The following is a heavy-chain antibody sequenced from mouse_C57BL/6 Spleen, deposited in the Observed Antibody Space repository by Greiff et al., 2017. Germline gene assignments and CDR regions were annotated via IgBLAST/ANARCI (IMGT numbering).Heavy chain of an antibody. J-gene: IGHJ2*01. D-gene: IGHD1-1*01. Sequence: VKLVESGGGLVKPGGSLKLSCAASGFTFSSYAMSWVRQTPEKRLEWVATISDGGSYTYYPDNVKGRFTISRDNAKNNLYLQMSHLKSEDTAMYYCARGITTFDYWGQGTTLTVSS. CDR2: ISDGGSYT. CDR1: GFTFSSYA. V-gene: IGHV5-4*03. CDR3: ARGITTFDY.